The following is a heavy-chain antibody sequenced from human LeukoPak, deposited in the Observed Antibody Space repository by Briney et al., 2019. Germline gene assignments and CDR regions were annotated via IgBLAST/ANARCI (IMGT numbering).Heavy chain of an antibody. CDR2: IKQDGSEK. V-gene: IGHV3-7*01. D-gene: IGHD3-22*01. CDR3: AREVTRTYDSSGYYSPTDAFDI. CDR1: GFTFSSYW. J-gene: IGHJ3*02. Sequence: GGSLRLSCAASGFTFSSYWMSWVRQAPGKGLERVANIKQDGSEKYYVDSVKGRFTISRDNAKNSLYLQMNSLRAEDTAVYYCAREVTRTYDSSGYYSPTDAFDIWGQGTMVTVSS.